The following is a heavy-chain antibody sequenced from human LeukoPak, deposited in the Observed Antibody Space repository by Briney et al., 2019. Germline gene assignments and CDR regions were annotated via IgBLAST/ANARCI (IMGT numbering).Heavy chain of an antibody. D-gene: IGHD5-12*01. Sequence: GGSLRLSCAASGFTFRTYEMSWVRQAPGKGLEWVSYISSSGSTIFYADSVMGRFTISRDNTKNSLYLQMNSLRAEDTAVYYCARVLQIVATTVFDYWGQASLLSVSS. CDR3: ARVLQIVATTVFDY. CDR2: ISSSGSTI. V-gene: IGHV3-48*03. J-gene: IGHJ4*02. CDR1: GFTFRTYE.